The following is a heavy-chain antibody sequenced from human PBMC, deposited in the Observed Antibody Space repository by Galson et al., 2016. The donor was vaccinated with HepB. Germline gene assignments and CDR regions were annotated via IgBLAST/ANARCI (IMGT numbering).Heavy chain of an antibody. Sequence: SMRLSCAASGFNFEDFVIHWVRQAPGQGLQWISLISWDGSSAFYANSMRGRFTVSRDNSKNSLYLQMDNLRTEDTAFYFCAKASGSDYFYAHWGQGSLVTVS. V-gene: IGHV3-43*01. CDR1: GFNFEDFV. CDR3: AKASGSDYFYAH. J-gene: IGHJ4*02. CDR2: ISWDGSSA. D-gene: IGHD1-26*01.